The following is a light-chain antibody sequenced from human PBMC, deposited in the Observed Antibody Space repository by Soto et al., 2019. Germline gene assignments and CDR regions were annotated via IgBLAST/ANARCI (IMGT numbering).Light chain of an antibody. Sequence: DIQMTQSPSTLSASVGDRVTITCRAGQSISSWLAWYQQKPGKAPKLLIYKASSLESGVPSRFSGSGSGTEFTLTISSLQPDDFATYYCQQYNSYSVTFGGGTKVEIK. CDR3: QQYNSYSVT. J-gene: IGKJ4*01. V-gene: IGKV1-5*03. CDR1: QSISSW. CDR2: KAS.